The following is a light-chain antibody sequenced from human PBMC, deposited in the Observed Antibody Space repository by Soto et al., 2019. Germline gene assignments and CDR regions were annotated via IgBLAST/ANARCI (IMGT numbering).Light chain of an antibody. Sequence: EIVLTQSPCTLSLSPGERATLSCRASQSVRSSHLAWYQQKPGQAPRLLIYGASSRDTGIPDRFSGSGSGTDFTLTISSLEPEDFAVYYCQQYGSSPITFGEGTKLEIK. CDR1: QSVRSSH. CDR2: GAS. J-gene: IGKJ4*01. CDR3: QQYGSSPIT. V-gene: IGKV3-20*01.